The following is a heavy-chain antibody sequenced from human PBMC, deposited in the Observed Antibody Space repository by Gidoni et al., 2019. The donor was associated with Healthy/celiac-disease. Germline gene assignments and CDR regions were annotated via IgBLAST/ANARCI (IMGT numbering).Heavy chain of an antibody. CDR2: ISYDGSNK. CDR3: ARDDSLEHAYSNYRAYYYGMDV. D-gene: IGHD4-4*01. V-gene: IGHV3-30-3*01. J-gene: IGHJ6*02. CDR1: GFPFSSYA. Sequence: QVQLVESGGGGVQPGRSLRLSCAASGFPFSSYALHWVPQAPGKGLELVAVISYDGSNKYYADSVKGRFTISRDNSKNTLYLQMNSLRAEDTAVYYCARDDSLEHAYSNYRAYYYGMDVWGQGTTVTVSS.